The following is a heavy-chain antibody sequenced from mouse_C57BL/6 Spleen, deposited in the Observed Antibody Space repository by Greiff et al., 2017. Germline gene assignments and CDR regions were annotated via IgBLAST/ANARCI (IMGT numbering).Heavy chain of an antibody. V-gene: IGHV1-39*01. CDR1: GYSFTDYN. D-gene: IGHD1-1*01. J-gene: IGHJ4*01. CDR3: ARQKGFITRPPYAMDY. CDR2: INPNYGTT. Sequence: VQLKESGPELVQPGASVKISCKASGYSFTDYNMNWVKQSNGKSLEWIGVINPNYGTTSYNQKFKGKATLTVDQSSSTAYMQLNSLTSEDSAVYYCARQKGFITRPPYAMDYWGQGTSVTVSS.